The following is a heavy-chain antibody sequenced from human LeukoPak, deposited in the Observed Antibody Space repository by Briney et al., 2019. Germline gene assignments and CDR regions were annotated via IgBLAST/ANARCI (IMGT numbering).Heavy chain of an antibody. CDR1: GYTFTSYD. V-gene: IGHV1-8*01. Sequence: ASVKVSCKASGYTFTSYDIIWVRQATGQGLEWMGWMNPNSANTGYAQKFQGRVTMTRDTSINTAYMELSSLTSEDTAVYYCARGWRWELRSSYWGQGTLVTVSS. D-gene: IGHD1-26*01. J-gene: IGHJ4*02. CDR2: MNPNSANT. CDR3: ARGWRWELRSSY.